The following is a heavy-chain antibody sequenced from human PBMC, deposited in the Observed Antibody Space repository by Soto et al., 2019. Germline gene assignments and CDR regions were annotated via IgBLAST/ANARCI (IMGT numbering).Heavy chain of an antibody. V-gene: IGHV3-23*01. CDR1: GFTFSSYA. D-gene: IGHD1-20*01. J-gene: IGHJ4*02. Sequence: GGSLRLSCAASGFTFSSYAMSWVRQAPGKGLEWILAVSGIGGSTYYADSLKGRFTISRDNSKDTLFLQMNNLRAEDTAVYYCAKPPDYNWNDYWGQGTLVTVSS. CDR3: AKPPDYNWNDY. CDR2: VSGIGGST.